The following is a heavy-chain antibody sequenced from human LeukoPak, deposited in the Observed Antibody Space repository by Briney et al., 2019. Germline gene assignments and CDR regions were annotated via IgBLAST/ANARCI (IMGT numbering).Heavy chain of an antibody. Sequence: GESLQISCQGSGYSFTNWIGWVRQMPGKGLEWMGIIYSGDSHTKYSPSFQGRVTISADKSISTAYLQWSSLEASDTAMYYCASARHGDYVWDYWGQGTLVTVSS. J-gene: IGHJ4*02. CDR1: GYSFTNW. V-gene: IGHV5-51*01. CDR3: ASARHGDYVWDY. CDR2: IYSGDSHT. D-gene: IGHD4-17*01.